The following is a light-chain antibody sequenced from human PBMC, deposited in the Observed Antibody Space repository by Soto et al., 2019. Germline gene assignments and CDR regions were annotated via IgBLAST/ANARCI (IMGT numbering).Light chain of an antibody. CDR2: AAS. J-gene: IGKJ2*01. CDR1: QKINNS. V-gene: IGKV1-39*01. Sequence: DIQMTQSPSSLSASVGDRVTITCRASQKINNSLNWYQQRPGKAPNFLIYAASSLQSGVPSRFSGSGSGTACTLTISSLQPEDFATYFCQQSYSIPYTFGQGTKLEIK. CDR3: QQSYSIPYT.